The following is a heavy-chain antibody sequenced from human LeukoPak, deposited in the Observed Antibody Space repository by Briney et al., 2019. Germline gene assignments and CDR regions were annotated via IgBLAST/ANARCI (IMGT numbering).Heavy chain of an antibody. D-gene: IGHD3-9*01. CDR3: ARAGRYSGAGDY. V-gene: IGHV3-23*01. J-gene: IGHJ4*02. CDR2: ISGSGGNT. Sequence: PGGSLTLSCAASGFTFSSYAMTWVRQAPGKGLEWVSGISGSGGNTYYTDSVRGRLSISRDNSKNTLYLQVNSLRAEDTAVYYCARAGRYSGAGDYWGQGTLVTVSS. CDR1: GFTFSSYA.